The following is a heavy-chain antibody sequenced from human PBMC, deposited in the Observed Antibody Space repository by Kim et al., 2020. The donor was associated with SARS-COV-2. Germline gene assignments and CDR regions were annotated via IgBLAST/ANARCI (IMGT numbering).Heavy chain of an antibody. Sequence: GGSLRLSCAASGFTFSSYSMNWVRQAPGKGLEWVSSISSSSSYIYYADSVKGRFTISRDNAKNSLYLQMNSLRAEDTAVYYCARGPNYDILTDYAPMGWGQGTLVTVSS. D-gene: IGHD3-9*01. CDR1: GFTFSSYS. V-gene: IGHV3-21*01. J-gene: IGHJ4*02. CDR3: ARGPNYDILTDYAPMG. CDR2: ISSSSSYI.